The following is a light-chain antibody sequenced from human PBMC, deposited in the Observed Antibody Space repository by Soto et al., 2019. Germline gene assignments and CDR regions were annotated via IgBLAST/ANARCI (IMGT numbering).Light chain of an antibody. V-gene: IGKV3-20*01. CDR2: GAS. CDR1: QSVSSSY. J-gene: IGKJ4*01. CDR3: QQYGSSST. Sequence: EIVLTQSPGTLSLSPGERATLSCRASQSVSSSYLAWYQQKPGQAPRLLIYGASRRATGIPDRFSGSGSGTDFTLTISRLEPEDFAVYYCQQYGSSSTFGGGTKVEIK.